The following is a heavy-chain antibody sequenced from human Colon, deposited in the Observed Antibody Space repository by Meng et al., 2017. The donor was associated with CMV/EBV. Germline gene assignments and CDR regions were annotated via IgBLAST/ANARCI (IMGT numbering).Heavy chain of an antibody. CDR2: IITISGTT. V-gene: IGHV1-69*12. J-gene: IGHJ4*02. D-gene: IGHD2-21*02. CDR1: KGTFTSYP. Sequence: QVQLEQSGAEVKKPGSSVKVSCKASKGTFTSYPISWVRQGPGQGFEWVGGIITISGTTDYAQKFQGRVTITADESTSTAYMKLSNLRSEDTAIYYCARVICGGDCYLDYWGRGTLVTVS. CDR3: ARVICGGDCYLDY.